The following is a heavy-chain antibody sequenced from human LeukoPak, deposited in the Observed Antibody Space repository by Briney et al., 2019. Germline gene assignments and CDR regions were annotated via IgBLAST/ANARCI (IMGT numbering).Heavy chain of an antibody. Sequence: ASVKVSCKTSGYTFSDYYIHWIRQAPGQGLEWVGWINPNSGDTDYAQKLQGRVTMTTDTSTSTAYMELRSLRSDDTAVYYCAREDSSGYYDYWGQGTLVTVSS. J-gene: IGHJ4*02. V-gene: IGHV1-2*02. CDR3: AREDSSGYYDY. CDR1: GYTFSDYY. CDR2: INPNSGDT. D-gene: IGHD3-22*01.